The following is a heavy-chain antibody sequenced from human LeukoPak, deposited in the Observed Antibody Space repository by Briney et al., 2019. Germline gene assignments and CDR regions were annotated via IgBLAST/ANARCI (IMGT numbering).Heavy chain of an antibody. J-gene: IGHJ3*02. D-gene: IGHD3-3*01. V-gene: IGHV4-34*01. CDR3: ARDPLGGLWSGSHDAFDI. CDR2: INHSGST. CDR1: GVSFSGYY. Sequence: SETLSLTCAVYGVSFSGYYWSWIRQPPGKGLEWIGEINHSGSTNYNPSLKSRVTISVDTSKNQFSLKLSSVTAADTAVYYCARDPLGGLWSGSHDAFDIWGQGTMVTVSS.